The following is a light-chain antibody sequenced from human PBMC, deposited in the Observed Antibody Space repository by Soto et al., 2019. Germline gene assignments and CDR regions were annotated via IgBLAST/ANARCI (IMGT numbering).Light chain of an antibody. CDR3: HQYNSYS. J-gene: IGKJ1*01. Sequence: DIQMTQSPSTLPASGGDRVTITCRASQSISNLLAWYQQKPGTAPKVLIYHASSLQSGVPSRFSGSGSGTEFTLSISSLQHDDFATYYCHQYNSYSFGQGTKVEIK. CDR1: QSISNL. V-gene: IGKV1-5*01. CDR2: HAS.